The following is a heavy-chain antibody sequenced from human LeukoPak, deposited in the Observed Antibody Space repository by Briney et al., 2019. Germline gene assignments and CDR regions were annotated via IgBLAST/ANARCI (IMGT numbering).Heavy chain of an antibody. D-gene: IGHD3-9*01. Sequence: PGGSLRLSCAASGFTFSSYWMSWVRQAPGKGLEWVANIKQDGGEKYYVDSVKGRFTISRDNAKNSLYLQMNSLRAEDTAVYYCARVRGYYDILTGYYAYGMDVWGKGTTVTVSS. J-gene: IGHJ6*04. V-gene: IGHV3-7*03. CDR3: ARVRGYYDILTGYYAYGMDV. CDR1: GFTFSSYW. CDR2: IKQDGGEK.